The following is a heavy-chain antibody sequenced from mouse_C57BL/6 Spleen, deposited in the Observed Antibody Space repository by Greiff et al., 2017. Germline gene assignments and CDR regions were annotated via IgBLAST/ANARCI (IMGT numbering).Heavy chain of an antibody. CDR3: ARGIYYDYYYAMDY. CDR1: GFTFSDYG. V-gene: IGHV5-17*01. J-gene: IGHJ4*01. Sequence: EVQVVESGGGLVKPGGSLKLSCAASGFTFSDYGMHWVRQAPEKGLEWVAYISSGSSTIYYADTVKGRFTISRDNAKNTLFLQMTSLRSEDTAMYYCARGIYYDYYYAMDYWGKGTSVTVSS. D-gene: IGHD2-4*01. CDR2: ISSGSSTI.